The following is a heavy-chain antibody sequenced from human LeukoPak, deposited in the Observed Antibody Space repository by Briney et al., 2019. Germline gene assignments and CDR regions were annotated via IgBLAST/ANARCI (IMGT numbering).Heavy chain of an antibody. CDR2: IYYSGST. J-gene: IGHJ6*03. V-gene: IGHV4-59*01. CDR3: ARTETSNDYGLYYYYYMDV. CDR1: GGSISSSY. Sequence: SETLFLTCTVSGGSISSSYWSWIRQPPGKGLEWIGYIYYSGSTNYNPSLKSRVTISVDTSRNQFPLKLSSVTAADTAVYYCARTETSNDYGLYYYYYMDVWGKGTTFTTSS. D-gene: IGHD4-17*01.